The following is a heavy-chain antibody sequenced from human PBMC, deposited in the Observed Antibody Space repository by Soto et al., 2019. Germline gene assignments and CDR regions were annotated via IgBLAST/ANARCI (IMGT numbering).Heavy chain of an antibody. D-gene: IGHD2-15*01. CDR2: IWYDGSNK. CDR3: ARTGYCSGGSCYEYFQH. V-gene: IGHV3-33*01. Sequence: QVQLVESGGGVVQPGRSLRLSCAASGFTFSSYGMHWVRQAPGKGLAWVAVIWYDGSNKYYADSVKGRFTISRDNSKNTLYLQMNSLRAEDTAVYYCARTGYCSGGSCYEYFQHWGQGTLVTVSS. J-gene: IGHJ1*01. CDR1: GFTFSSYG.